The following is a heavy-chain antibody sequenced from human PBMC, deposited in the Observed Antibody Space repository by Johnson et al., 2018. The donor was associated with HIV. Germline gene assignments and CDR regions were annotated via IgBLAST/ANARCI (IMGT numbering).Heavy chain of an antibody. Sequence: LVESGGGLVQPGRSLRLSCAASGFTFDDYAMHWVRQAPGKGLEWVSGISWHSGSIGYADSVKGRFTISRDNAKNSLYLQMNSLRAEDLALYYCAKGIGSYPEFNAFDIWGQGTMVTVSS. J-gene: IGHJ3*02. D-gene: IGHD1-26*01. CDR2: ISWHSGSI. V-gene: IGHV3-9*03. CDR3: AKGIGSYPEFNAFDI. CDR1: GFTFDDYA.